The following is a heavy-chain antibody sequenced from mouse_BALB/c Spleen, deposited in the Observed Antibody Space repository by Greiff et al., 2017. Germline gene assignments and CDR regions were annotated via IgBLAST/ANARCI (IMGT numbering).Heavy chain of an antibody. Sequence: VHVKQSGPELVKPGASVKIPCKASGYTFTDYNMDWVKQSHGKSLEWIGYINPNNGGTIYNQKFKGKATLTVDKSSSTAYMERRSLTSEDTAVYYCARQDGTAMDYWGQGTSVTVAS. D-gene: IGHD4-1*01. J-gene: IGHJ4*01. CDR2: INPNNGGT. CDR1: GYTFTDYN. V-gene: IGHV1-18*01. CDR3: ARQDGTAMDY.